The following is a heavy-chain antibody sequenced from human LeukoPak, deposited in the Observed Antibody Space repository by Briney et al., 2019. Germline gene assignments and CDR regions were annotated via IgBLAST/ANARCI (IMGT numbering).Heavy chain of an antibody. V-gene: IGHV1-2*02. CDR3: ARDSLRVGATRRDY. CDR1: GYTFTGYY. Sequence: GASVKVSCKASGYTFTGYYMHWVRQAPGQGLEWMGWINPNSGGTNYAQKFQGRVTMTRDTSISTAYMELSRLRSDDTAVYYCARDSLRVGATRRDYWGQGTLVTVSS. D-gene: IGHD1-26*01. J-gene: IGHJ4*02. CDR2: INPNSGGT.